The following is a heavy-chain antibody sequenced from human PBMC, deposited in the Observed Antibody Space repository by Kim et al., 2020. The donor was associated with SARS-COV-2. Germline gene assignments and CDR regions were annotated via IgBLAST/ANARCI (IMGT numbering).Heavy chain of an antibody. CDR3: AGHPGGTGFGVVIISPSFDC. V-gene: IGHV4-39*01. CDR2: IDYSGST. J-gene: IGHJ4*02. Sequence: SETLSLTCTVSGGSISSSSYYWVWIRQPPGKGLEWIGSIDYSGSTYYNSSLKSRVTISVDTSKNQFSLKLSPVTAAATAVYYCAGHPGGTGFGVVIISPSFDCWGQGALVTVSS. CDR1: GGSISSSSYY. D-gene: IGHD3-3*01.